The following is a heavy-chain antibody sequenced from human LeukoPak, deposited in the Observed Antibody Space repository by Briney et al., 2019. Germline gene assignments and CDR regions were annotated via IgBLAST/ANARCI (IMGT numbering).Heavy chain of an antibody. CDR2: ISYDGSNK. CDR3: ARVQPTPYSGSYTKELDAFDI. CDR1: GFTFSSYA. J-gene: IGHJ3*02. Sequence: SGRSLRLSCAASGFTFSSYAMHWVRQAPGKGLEWVAVISYDGSNKYYADSVKGRFTISRDNSKNTLYLQMNSLRAEDTAVYYCARVQPTPYSGSYTKELDAFDIWGQGTMVTVSS. V-gene: IGHV3-30-3*01. D-gene: IGHD1-26*01.